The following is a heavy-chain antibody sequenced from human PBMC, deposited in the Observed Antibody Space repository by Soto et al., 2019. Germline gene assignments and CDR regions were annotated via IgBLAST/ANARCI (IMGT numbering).Heavy chain of an antibody. CDR3: ARRGQLVSPPRADSSSWYFDY. V-gene: IGHV4-34*01. J-gene: IGHJ4*02. CDR1: GGSFSGYY. D-gene: IGHD6-13*01. Sequence: PSETLSLTCAVYGGSFSGYYWSWIRQPPGKGLEWIGEINHSGSTNYNPSLKSRVTISVDTSKNQFSLKLSSVTAADTAVYYCARRGQLVSPPRADSSSWYFDYWGQGTLVTVSS. CDR2: INHSGST.